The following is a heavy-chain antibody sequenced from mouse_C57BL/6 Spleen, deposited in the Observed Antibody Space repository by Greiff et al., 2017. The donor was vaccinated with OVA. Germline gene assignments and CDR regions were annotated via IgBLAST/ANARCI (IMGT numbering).Heavy chain of an antibody. CDR3: ARGGLYDYDALGFAY. J-gene: IGHJ3*01. D-gene: IGHD2-4*01. Sequence: SGPVLVKPGPSVKISCKASGFTFTDYYMHWVKQSPGKSLEWIGLVYPYNGGTSYNQKFKGKATLTVDTSSSTAYMELNSLTSEDSAVYYCARGGLYDYDALGFAYWGQGTLVTVSA. CDR2: VYPYNGGT. V-gene: IGHV1-36*01. CDR1: GFTFTDYY.